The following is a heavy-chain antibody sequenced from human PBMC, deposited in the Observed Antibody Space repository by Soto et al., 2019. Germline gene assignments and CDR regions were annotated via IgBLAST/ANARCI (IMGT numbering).Heavy chain of an antibody. CDR2: IYITGNT. J-gene: IGHJ5*02. V-gene: IGHV4-4*07. Sequence: QVQLQESGPGLVKPSETLSLTCTVSGGSLNNYYWSWIRQPAGKGLEWIGRIYITGNTNYKSSLRSRVTMAVDTSKNQFSLKLRFLTAADTAMYYCARGSLQFDPWGQGTLVTVSS. CDR1: GGSLNNYY. CDR3: ARGSLQFDP.